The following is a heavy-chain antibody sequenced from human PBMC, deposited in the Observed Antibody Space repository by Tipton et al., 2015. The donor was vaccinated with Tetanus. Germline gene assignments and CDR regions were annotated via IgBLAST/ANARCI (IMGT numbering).Heavy chain of an antibody. CDR1: GGSVNSGGYY. D-gene: IGHD2-15*01. CDR2: VYNSGTT. CDR3: AREVYKGGFYSGVNS. V-gene: IGHV4-31*03. Sequence: TLSLTCTVSGGSVNSGGYYWTWIRLHPRKGLEYIGYVYNSGTTYYKPSLERRVTISIDISTNQFSLSLTSVTAADTALYYCAREVYKGGFYSGVNSWGQGTLVTVSS. J-gene: IGHJ4*02.